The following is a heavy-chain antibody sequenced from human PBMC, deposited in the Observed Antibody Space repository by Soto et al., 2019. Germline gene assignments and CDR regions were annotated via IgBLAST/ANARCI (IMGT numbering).Heavy chain of an antibody. J-gene: IGHJ6*02. V-gene: IGHV1-69*01. CDR1: GGTFSSYA. CDR2: IIPIFGTA. D-gene: IGHD2-2*01. Sequence: QVQLVQSGAEVKKPGSSVKVSCKASGGTFSSYAISWVRQAPGQGLEWMGGIIPIFGTANYAQKFQGRVTITADESTNTGYMELSSLRSEDTAVDYCARVYCSSSSCYDWNYYYYGMDVWGQGTTVTVSS. CDR3: ARVYCSSSSCYDWNYYYYGMDV.